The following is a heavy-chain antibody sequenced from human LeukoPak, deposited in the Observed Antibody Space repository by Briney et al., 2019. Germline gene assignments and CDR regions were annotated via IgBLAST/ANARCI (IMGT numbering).Heavy chain of an antibody. CDR3: AKGPLTEVAGTTWDY. CDR2: ISGSGVNT. J-gene: IGHJ4*02. D-gene: IGHD6-19*01. CDR1: GFTFSRYW. V-gene: IGHV3-23*01. Sequence: GGSLRLSCAASGFTFSRYWMHWVRQAPGKGLEWVSAISGSGVNTYFADSVKGRFTISRDNSKNTLYLQMNSLRAEDTAVYYCAKGPLTEVAGTTWDYWGQGTPVTVSS.